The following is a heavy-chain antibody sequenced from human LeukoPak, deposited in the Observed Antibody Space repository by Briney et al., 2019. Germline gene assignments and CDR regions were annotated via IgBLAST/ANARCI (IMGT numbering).Heavy chain of an antibody. Sequence: GRSLRLSCAASGFTFSSYGMHWVRQAPGKGLEWVAVIWYDGSNKYYADSVKGRFTISRDNSKNTPYLQMNSLRAEDTAVYYCARDEGSGSWNWFDPWGQGTLVTVSS. CDR2: IWYDGSNK. J-gene: IGHJ5*02. CDR1: GFTFSSYG. D-gene: IGHD3-10*01. V-gene: IGHV3-33*01. CDR3: ARDEGSGSWNWFDP.